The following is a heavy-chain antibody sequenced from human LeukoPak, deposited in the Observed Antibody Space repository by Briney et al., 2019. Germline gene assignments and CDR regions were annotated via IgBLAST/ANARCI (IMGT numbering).Heavy chain of an antibody. J-gene: IGHJ4*02. CDR3: ARIEQWLGIDY. CDR2: IYPGDSDT. Sequence: GESLQISCKGSGYIFTSYWIGWGRPLPGKGLEWMGIIYPGDSDTRYSPSFQGQITISADKSISTAYLQWSSLKASDTAMYYCARIEQWLGIDYWGQGTLVTVSS. D-gene: IGHD6-19*01. CDR1: GYIFTSYW. V-gene: IGHV5-51*01.